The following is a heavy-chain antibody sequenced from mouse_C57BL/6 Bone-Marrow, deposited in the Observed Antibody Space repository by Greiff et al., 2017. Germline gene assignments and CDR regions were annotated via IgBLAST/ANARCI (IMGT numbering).Heavy chain of an antibody. J-gene: IGHJ1*03. V-gene: IGHV7-1*01. CDR1: GFTFSDFY. CDR3: AREARGCYDSRNWYFDV. Sequence: EVQRVESGGGLVQSGRSLRLSCATSGFTFSDFYMEWVRQAPGKGLEWIAASRNKANDYTTEYSASVKGRFIVSRDTSQSILDLQVNALRAEDTAIYYCAREARGCYDSRNWYFDVWGTGTTVTVSS. D-gene: IGHD1-1*01. CDR2: SRNKANDYTT.